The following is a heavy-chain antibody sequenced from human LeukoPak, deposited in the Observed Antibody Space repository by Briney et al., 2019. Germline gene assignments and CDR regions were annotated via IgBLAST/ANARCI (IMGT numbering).Heavy chain of an antibody. D-gene: IGHD4-17*01. J-gene: IGHJ4*02. CDR2: IGSSGITI. CDR3: ARVDVVTTVLY. Sequence: GGSLRLSCAASRFTFSNSEMNWVRQAPGRGLEWVSYIGSSGITIYYADSVKGRFTISRDNAKNSLYLQMNSLRAEDTAVYYCARVDVVTTVLYWGQGTLVTVSS. CDR1: RFTFSNSE. V-gene: IGHV3-48*03.